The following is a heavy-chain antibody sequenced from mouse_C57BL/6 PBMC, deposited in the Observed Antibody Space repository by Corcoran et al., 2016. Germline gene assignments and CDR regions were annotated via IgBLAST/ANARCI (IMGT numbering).Heavy chain of an antibody. J-gene: IGHJ1*03. CDR1: GYSITSGYY. V-gene: IGHV3-6*01. Sequence: DVQLQESGPGLVKPSQSLSLTCSVTGYSITSGYYWNWIRQVPGNKLEWMGYISYDGSNNYNPSLKNRISRTRDTSKNQFFLKLNSVTTEDTATYYCARGGNYDWYFDVWGTGTTVTVSS. D-gene: IGHD2-1*01. CDR2: ISYDGSN. CDR3: ARGGNYDWYFDV.